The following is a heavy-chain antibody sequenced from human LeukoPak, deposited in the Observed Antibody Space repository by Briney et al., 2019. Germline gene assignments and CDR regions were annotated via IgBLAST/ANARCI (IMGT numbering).Heavy chain of an antibody. V-gene: IGHV1-18*01. D-gene: IGHD2-2*01. Sequence: ASVKVSCKASGYTFTSFGISWVRQAPGQGLEWMGWISAYNDKTNYAQKLQGRVAMTTDTSTSTAYMELRSLRSDDTAVYYCVRDLGEYQPLLWIFFDYWGQGTLVTVSS. J-gene: IGHJ4*02. CDR3: VRDLGEYQPLLWIFFDY. CDR1: GYTFTSFG. CDR2: ISAYNDKT.